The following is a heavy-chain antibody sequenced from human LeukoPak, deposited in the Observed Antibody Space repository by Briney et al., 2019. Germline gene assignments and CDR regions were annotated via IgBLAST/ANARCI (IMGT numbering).Heavy chain of an antibody. D-gene: IGHD3-9*01. CDR1: GGSFSGYY. J-gene: IGHJ3*02. CDR3: ARAGSYDILTGYYTRHAFDI. Sequence: SETLSLTCAAYGGSFSGYYWSWIRQPPGKGLEWIGEINHSGSTNYNPSLKSRVTISVDTSKNQFSLKLSSVTAADTAVYYCARAGSYDILTGYYTRHAFDIWGQGTMVTVSS. V-gene: IGHV4-34*01. CDR2: INHSGST.